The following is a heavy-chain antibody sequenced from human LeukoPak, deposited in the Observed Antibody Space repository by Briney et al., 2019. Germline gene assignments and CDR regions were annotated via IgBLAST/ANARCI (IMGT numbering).Heavy chain of an antibody. J-gene: IGHJ4*02. V-gene: IGHV3-53*01. D-gene: IGHD4-17*01. Sequence: GGSLRLSCAASGFTVSSNYMSWVRQAPGKGLEWVSVIYSGGSTYYADSVKGRFTISRDNSKNTLYLQMDSLRAEDTAVYYCARGRGYDYGDYEAFDYWGQGTLVTVSS. CDR1: GFTVSSNY. CDR3: ARGRGYDYGDYEAFDY. CDR2: IYSGGST.